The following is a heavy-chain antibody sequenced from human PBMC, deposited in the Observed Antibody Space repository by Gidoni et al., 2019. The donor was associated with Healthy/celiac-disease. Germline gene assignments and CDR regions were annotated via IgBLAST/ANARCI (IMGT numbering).Heavy chain of an antibody. CDR2: ISGSGGST. CDR1: GFTFSSYA. J-gene: IGHJ3*02. D-gene: IGHD2-2*01. Sequence: EVQLLESGGGLVQPGGSLRLSCAASGFTFSSYAMSWVRQAPGKGLEWVSAISGSGGSTYYADSVKGRFTISRDNSKNTLYLQMNSLRAEDTAVYYCAKMVVPAVPKGFDAFDIWGQGTMVTVSS. CDR3: AKMVVPAVPKGFDAFDI. V-gene: IGHV3-23*01.